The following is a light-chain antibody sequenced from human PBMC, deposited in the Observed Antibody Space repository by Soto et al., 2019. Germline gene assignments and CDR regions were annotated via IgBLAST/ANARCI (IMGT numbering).Light chain of an antibody. V-gene: IGKV3-20*01. J-gene: IGKJ5*01. CDR2: GSS. CDR1: QSISSNY. CDR3: QQYKNWPL. Sequence: EIVLTQSPGTLSLSPWERATLSCWASQSISSNYIAWYQQKPGQAPRLLISGSSIRATGIPKRFSGGGSGTDFTLTISRLEPEDFAVYYCQQYKNWPLFGQGTRLEIK.